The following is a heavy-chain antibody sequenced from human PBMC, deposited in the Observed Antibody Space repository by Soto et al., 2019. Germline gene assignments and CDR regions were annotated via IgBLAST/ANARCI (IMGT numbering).Heavy chain of an antibody. Sequence: QPGGSLRLSGAASGFTLGSYWMSWVRQAPGKGLEWLATIKMDASEKKYVDSVKGRFTMSRDNAKNSLYLQMDSLRAEDTAIYYCAKGGSYYYDSSGYYANWGQGTLVTVSS. D-gene: IGHD3-22*01. CDR1: GFTLGSYW. V-gene: IGHV3-7*03. CDR2: IKMDASEK. J-gene: IGHJ4*02. CDR3: AKGGSYYYDSSGYYAN.